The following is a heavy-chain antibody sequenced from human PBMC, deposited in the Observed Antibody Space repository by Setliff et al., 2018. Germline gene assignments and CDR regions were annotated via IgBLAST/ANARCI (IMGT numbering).Heavy chain of an antibody. CDR3: AKGGTYRYFHF. V-gene: IGHV4-59*01. CDR2: VYHSGTA. J-gene: IGHJ4*02. CDR1: GGPFSGAS. D-gene: IGHD1-1*01. Sequence: PSETLSLTCTVSGGPFSGASIWSWIRQPPGKGLEFIGDVYHSGTAKYDPSLESRAIMSVDASKNEISLKLKSVTAADTAVYYCAKGGTYRYFHFWGQGALVTVSS.